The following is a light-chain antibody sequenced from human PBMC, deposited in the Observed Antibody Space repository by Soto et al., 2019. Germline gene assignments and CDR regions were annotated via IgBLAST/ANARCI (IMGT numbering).Light chain of an antibody. CDR2: DVS. V-gene: IGLV2-14*03. CDR1: TSDVGGHNY. CDR3: SSYSSSSTHVV. J-gene: IGLJ2*01. Sequence: QSALTQPASVSGSPGQSITISCTGTTSDVGGHNYVSWYQQHPGKAPKLMIYDVSNRPSGVSNRFSASKSGNTASLTISGLQAEDEADYYCSSYSSSSTHVVVGGGTKVTVL.